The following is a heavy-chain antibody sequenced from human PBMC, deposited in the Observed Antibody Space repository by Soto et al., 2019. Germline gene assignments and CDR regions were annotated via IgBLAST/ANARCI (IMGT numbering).Heavy chain of an antibody. J-gene: IGHJ6*02. CDR3: ARDGQQDDFFPRYGMDV. Sequence: GSLRLSCAASGFTFSSYSMNWVRQAPGKGLEWVSYISSSSSTIYYADSVKGRFTISRDNAKNSLYLQMNSLRAEDTAVYYCARDGQQDDFFPRYGMDVWGQGTTVTVSS. CDR1: GFTFSSYS. V-gene: IGHV3-48*04. D-gene: IGHD3-3*01. CDR2: ISSSSSTI.